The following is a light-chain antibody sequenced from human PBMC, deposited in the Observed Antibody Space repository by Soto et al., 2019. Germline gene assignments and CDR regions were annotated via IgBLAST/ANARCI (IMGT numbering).Light chain of an antibody. J-gene: IGLJ1*01. V-gene: IGLV1-40*01. CDR3: QSYDSTLSDRYV. CDR2: GNI. CDR1: SSKIGADYD. Sequence: QSVLTQPPSVSGAPVQRVTISCTGSSSKIGADYDVHWYQQRPGTAPKLLIFGNINRPSGVPDRFSGSKSGTSASLAITGLQAEDEGDYYCQSYDSTLSDRYVFGTGTKLTVL.